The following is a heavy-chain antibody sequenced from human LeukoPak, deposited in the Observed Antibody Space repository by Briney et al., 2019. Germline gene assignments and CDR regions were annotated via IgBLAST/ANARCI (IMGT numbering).Heavy chain of an antibody. CDR3: ARDLDKHPEDIVVVPAAMAFDP. D-gene: IGHD2-2*01. V-gene: IGHV4-30-2*01. CDR1: GGSISSGGYY. CDR2: IYHSGST. J-gene: IGHJ5*02. Sequence: SETLSLTCTVPGGSISSGGYYWSWIRQPPGKGLEWIGYIYHSGSTYYNPSLKSRVTISVDRSKNQFSLKLSSVTAADTAVYYCARDLDKHPEDIVVVPAAMAFDPWGQGTLVTVSS.